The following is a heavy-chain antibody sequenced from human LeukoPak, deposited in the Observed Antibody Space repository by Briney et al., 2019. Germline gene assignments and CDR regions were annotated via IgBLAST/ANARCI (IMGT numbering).Heavy chain of an antibody. V-gene: IGHV3-64*01. Sequence: GGSLRLSCAASGFTFSSYAMHWVRQAPGKGLEYVSVISSNGGSTDYANSVKGRFTISRDNSKNTLYLQMGSLRDEDMAVYYCARERLRDFWSGYYSGNDYWGQGTLVTVSS. CDR3: ARERLRDFWSGYYSGNDY. D-gene: IGHD3-3*01. CDR1: GFTFSSYA. J-gene: IGHJ4*02. CDR2: ISSNGGST.